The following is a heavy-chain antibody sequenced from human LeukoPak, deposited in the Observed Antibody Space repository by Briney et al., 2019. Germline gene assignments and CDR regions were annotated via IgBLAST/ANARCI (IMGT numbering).Heavy chain of an antibody. V-gene: IGHV3-9*01. D-gene: IGHD4-17*01. Sequence: GGSLRLSCAASGFTFDDYAMHWVRQAPGKDLEWVSGISWNSGSIGYADSVKGRFTISRDNAKNSLYLQMNSLRAEDTALYYCAKGDYTVPQCRLDYWGQGTLVTVSS. CDR2: ISWNSGSI. CDR1: GFTFDDYA. CDR3: AKGDYTVPQCRLDY. J-gene: IGHJ4*02.